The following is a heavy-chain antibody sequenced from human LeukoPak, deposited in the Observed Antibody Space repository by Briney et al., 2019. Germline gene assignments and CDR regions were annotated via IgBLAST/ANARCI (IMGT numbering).Heavy chain of an antibody. Sequence: HPGGSLRLSCAASGFTFSSYGVHWVRHAPVKGLERVSAISGSGGSTYYADSVKGRFTICRDNSKNTLYLQMNSLRAEDTAVYYCAKDPKGYSYGYVMDVWGKGTTVTISS. CDR3: AKDPKGYSYGYVMDV. V-gene: IGHV3-23*01. CDR1: GFTFSSYG. CDR2: ISGSGGST. J-gene: IGHJ6*04. D-gene: IGHD5-18*01.